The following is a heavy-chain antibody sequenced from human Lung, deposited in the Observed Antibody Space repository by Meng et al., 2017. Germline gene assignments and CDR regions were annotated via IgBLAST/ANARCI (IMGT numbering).Heavy chain of an antibody. CDR3: ARGPTTMAHDFDY. J-gene: IGHJ4*02. CDR2: INHSGST. D-gene: IGHD4-11*01. Sequence: QVQLQQGGEGLLKPSEALSLPCVVSGGSFSDYYWSWIRQPPGKGLEWIGEINHSGSTNYNPSLESRATLSVDTSQNNLSLKLSSVTAADSAVYYCARGPTTMAHDFDYWGQGTLVTVSS. CDR1: GGSFSDYY. V-gene: IGHV4-34*01.